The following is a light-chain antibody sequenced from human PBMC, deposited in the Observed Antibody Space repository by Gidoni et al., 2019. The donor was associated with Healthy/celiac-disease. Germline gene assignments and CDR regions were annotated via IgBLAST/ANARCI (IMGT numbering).Light chain of an antibody. CDR1: SSNFGSNY. Sequence: QSVLTQPPSASGTPGQGVTISCSGSSSNFGSNYVYWYQQLPGTAPKLLIYRNNQRPSGVPDRFSGSKSGTSASLAISGLRSEDEADYYCAAWDDSLSGPVFGGGTKLTVL. CDR2: RNN. V-gene: IGLV1-47*01. CDR3: AAWDDSLSGPV. J-gene: IGLJ2*01.